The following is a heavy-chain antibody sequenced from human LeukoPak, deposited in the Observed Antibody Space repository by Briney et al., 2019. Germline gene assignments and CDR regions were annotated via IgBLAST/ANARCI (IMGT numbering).Heavy chain of an antibody. D-gene: IGHD3-3*02. CDR2: IGSSAGSI. CDR1: GFTFSSNA. Sequence: GGSLRLSCSASGFTFSSNARSWVRQAPGKGLEWVSGIGSSAGSIHYADSVKGRFTISRDNSKNTLYLEMNSRRAEDTAVYYCVKDLHFWSAGDYWGQGTLVTVSS. V-gene: IGHV3-23*01. J-gene: IGHJ4*02. CDR3: VKDLHFWSAGDY.